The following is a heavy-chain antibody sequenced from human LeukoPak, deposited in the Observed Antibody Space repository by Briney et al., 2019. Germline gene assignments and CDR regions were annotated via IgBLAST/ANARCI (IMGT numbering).Heavy chain of an antibody. Sequence: PSETLSLTCTVSGGSISSSSYYWGWIRQPPGKGLEWIGSIYYSGSTYYNPSLKSRVTISVDTSKNQFSLKLSSVTAADTAVYYCARHPGGITIFGVVIKVYYFDYWGQGTLVTVSS. CDR2: IYYSGST. D-gene: IGHD3-3*01. J-gene: IGHJ4*02. CDR3: ARHPGGITIFGVVIKVYYFDY. V-gene: IGHV4-39*01. CDR1: GGSISSSSYY.